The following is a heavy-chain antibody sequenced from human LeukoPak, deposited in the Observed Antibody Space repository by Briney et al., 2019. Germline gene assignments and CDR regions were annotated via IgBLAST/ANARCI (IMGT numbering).Heavy chain of an antibody. Sequence: SETLSLTCTVSGGSISSGDYYWSRIRQPPGKGLEWIGYIYYSGSTYYNPSLKSRVTISVDTSKNQFSLKLSSVTAADTAVYYCASELVVVPAAITAGFDPWGQGTLVTVSS. J-gene: IGHJ5*02. CDR2: IYYSGST. CDR1: GGSISSGDYY. V-gene: IGHV4-30-4*01. CDR3: ASELVVVPAAITAGFDP. D-gene: IGHD2-2*01.